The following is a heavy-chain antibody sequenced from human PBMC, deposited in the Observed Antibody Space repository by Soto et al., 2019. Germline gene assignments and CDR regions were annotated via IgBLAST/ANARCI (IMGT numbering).Heavy chain of an antibody. Sequence: HSQTLSLTCAISGDSVSSNTAALNWIGSSPSRGLEWLGRTYYRSNWRHDYAVSVKSRITVNPDTSKNHFSLQLNSVTPDDTAVYYCARGVAGSGFDLWGQGTLVTVSS. CDR3: ARGVAGSGFDL. D-gene: IGHD6-19*01. V-gene: IGHV6-1*01. CDR2: TYYRSNWRH. J-gene: IGHJ4*02. CDR1: GDSVSSNTAA.